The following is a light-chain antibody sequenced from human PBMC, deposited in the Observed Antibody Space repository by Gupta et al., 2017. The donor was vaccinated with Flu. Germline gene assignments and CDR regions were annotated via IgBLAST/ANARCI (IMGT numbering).Light chain of an antibody. Sequence: EIVLTQSPGTLSWSPGERATLSCRASQSVRSNYLAWYQQKPGQAPRLLISGASSRATDIPDRFSGSGSGTDFTLTISRLEPEDFAVYYCQQYDSSKTFGQGTKVEIK. J-gene: IGKJ1*01. CDR2: GAS. CDR1: QSVRSNY. V-gene: IGKV3-20*01. CDR3: QQYDSSKT.